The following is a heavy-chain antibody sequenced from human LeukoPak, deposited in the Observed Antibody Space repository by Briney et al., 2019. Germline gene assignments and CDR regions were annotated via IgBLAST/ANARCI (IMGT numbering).Heavy chain of an antibody. D-gene: IGHD3-10*01. CDR3: ARKRDYYGSGSYYKDYFDY. CDR1: GGTFSSYA. J-gene: IGHJ4*02. CDR2: IIPILGIA. V-gene: IGHV1-69*04. Sequence: GASVKVSCKASGGTFSSYAISWVRQAPGQGLEWMGRIIPILGIANYAQKFQGRVTITADKSTSTAYMELSSLRSEDTAVYYCARKRDYYGSGSYYKDYFDYWGQGTLVTVSS.